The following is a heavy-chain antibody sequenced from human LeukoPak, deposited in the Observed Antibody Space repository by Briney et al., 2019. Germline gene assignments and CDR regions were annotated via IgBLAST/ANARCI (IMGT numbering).Heavy chain of an antibody. CDR3: ARVQYYYDSSGKKYYFDY. V-gene: IGHV2-70*11. D-gene: IGHD3-22*01. CDR1: GFSLSTSGMC. CDR2: IDWDDDK. Sequence: SGPTLVNPTQTLTLTFTFYGFSLSTSGMCVSWIRQPPGKALEWLARIDWDDDKYYSTSLKTRLTISKDTSKNQVVLTMTNMDPVDTATYYCARVQYYYDSSGKKYYFDYWGQGTLVTVSS. J-gene: IGHJ4*02.